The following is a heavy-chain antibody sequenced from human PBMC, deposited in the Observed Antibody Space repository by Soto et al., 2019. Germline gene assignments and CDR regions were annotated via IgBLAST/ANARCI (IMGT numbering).Heavy chain of an antibody. J-gene: IGHJ6*02. V-gene: IGHV1-69*13. CDR1: GGTFSSYA. CDR2: IIPIFGTA. Sequence: GASVKVSCKASGGTFSSYAISCVRQAPGQGLEWMGGIIPIFGTANYAQKFQGRVTITADESTSTAYMELSSLRSEDTAVYYCASHGYGDYYYYGMDVWGQGTTVTVSS. CDR3: ASHGYGDYYYYGMDV. D-gene: IGHD4-17*01.